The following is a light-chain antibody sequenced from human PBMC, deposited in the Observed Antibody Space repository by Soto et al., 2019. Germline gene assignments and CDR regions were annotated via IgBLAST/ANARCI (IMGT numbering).Light chain of an antibody. CDR3: QQRSNWPLT. CDR2: DAS. Sequence: EIVLTQSPATLSLSPGERATLSCRASQSVSSYLAWYQQKPGQAPRLLIYDASNRATGIPARFSGSGSGTDFPLTSSSLEPEDFGVYYCQQRSNWPLTFGGGTKVEIK. CDR1: QSVSSY. V-gene: IGKV3-11*01. J-gene: IGKJ4*01.